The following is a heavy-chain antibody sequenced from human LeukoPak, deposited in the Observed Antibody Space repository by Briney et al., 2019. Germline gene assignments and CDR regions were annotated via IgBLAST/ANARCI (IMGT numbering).Heavy chain of an antibody. Sequence: ASVKVSCKASGYTFTGYYMHWVRQAPGQGLEWMGRINPNSGGTNYAQKFQGRVTMTRDTSISTAYMELSRLRSGDTAVYYCARAFYFWSGYYTGGLSSLLGYWGQGTLVTVSP. J-gene: IGHJ4*02. CDR3: ARAFYFWSGYYTGGLSSLLGY. D-gene: IGHD3-3*01. CDR1: GYTFTGYY. V-gene: IGHV1-2*06. CDR2: INPNSGGT.